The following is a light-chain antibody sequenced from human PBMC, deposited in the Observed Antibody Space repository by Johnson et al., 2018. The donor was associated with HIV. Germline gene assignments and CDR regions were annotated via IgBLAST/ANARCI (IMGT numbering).Light chain of an antibody. CDR1: SSNIENYF. J-gene: IGLJ1*01. Sequence: QFVLTQPPSVSAAPGQRVNISCSGHSSNIENYFVSWYQQLPGAAPRLLIYEDYKRPSGIPDRFSGSKSGASATLVIAGLQTGDGADYYCGVWDASLSPHYVFGTGTTITVL. CDR2: EDY. V-gene: IGLV1-51*02. CDR3: GVWDASLSPHYV.